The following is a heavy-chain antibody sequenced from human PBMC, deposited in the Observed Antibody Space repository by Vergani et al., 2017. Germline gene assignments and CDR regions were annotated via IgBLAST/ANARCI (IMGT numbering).Heavy chain of an antibody. Sequence: QLQLQESGPGLVKPSETLSLTCTVSGGSISSSSYYWGWIRQPPGKGLEWIGYIYYSGSTNYNPSLKSRVTISVDTSKNKFSLKLSSVTAADTAVYYCATSSSPNYYYYGMDVWGQGTTVTVSS. J-gene: IGHJ6*02. CDR1: GGSISSSSYY. D-gene: IGHD6-6*01. CDR2: IYYSGST. CDR3: ATSSSPNYYYYGMDV. V-gene: IGHV4-61*05.